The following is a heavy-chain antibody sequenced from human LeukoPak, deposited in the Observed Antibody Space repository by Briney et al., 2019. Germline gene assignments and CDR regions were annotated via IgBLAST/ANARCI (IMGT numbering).Heavy chain of an antibody. J-gene: IGHJ4*02. Sequence: PGGSLRLSCAASGFTFSSYSMNWVRQAPGKGLEWVSYISSSSSTIYYADSVKGRFTISRDNAKNSLYLQMNSLRAEDTAVYYCARDSAMSGWFLWGQGTLVTVSS. CDR2: ISSSSSTI. V-gene: IGHV3-48*01. D-gene: IGHD6-19*01. CDR3: ARDSAMSGWFL. CDR1: GFTFSSYS.